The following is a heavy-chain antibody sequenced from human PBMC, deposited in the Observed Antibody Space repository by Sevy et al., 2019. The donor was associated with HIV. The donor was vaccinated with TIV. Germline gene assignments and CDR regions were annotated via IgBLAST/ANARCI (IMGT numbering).Heavy chain of an antibody. CDR1: GFTTGFTLSDYW. CDR2: IKEDGTEI. D-gene: IGHD3-10*01. J-gene: IGHJ4*02. CDR3: ARGGYYGYSGLDY. V-gene: IGHV3-7*01. Sequence: GGSLRVSCAASGFTTGFTLSDYWMAWVRQAPGKGLEWVANIKEDGTEIYYLDSLKGRFTISRDNAKNLLYLQMNSLRAEDTAVYYCARGGYYGYSGLDYRGQGTLVTVSS.